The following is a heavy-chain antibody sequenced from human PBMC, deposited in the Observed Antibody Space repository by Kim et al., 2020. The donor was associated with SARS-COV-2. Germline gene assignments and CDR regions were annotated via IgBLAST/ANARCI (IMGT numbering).Heavy chain of an antibody. V-gene: IGHV4-34*01. Sequence: LKGRVTISVDTSKNQFSLKLSSVTAADTAVYYCARGPYGSSWYYYYGMDVWGQGTTVTVSS. J-gene: IGHJ6*02. D-gene: IGHD6-13*01. CDR3: ARGPYGSSWYYYYGMDV.